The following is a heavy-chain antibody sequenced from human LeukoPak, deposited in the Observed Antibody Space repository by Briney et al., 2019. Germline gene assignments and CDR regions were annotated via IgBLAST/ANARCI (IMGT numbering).Heavy chain of an antibody. V-gene: IGHV4-59*01. CDR2: IYYSGST. CDR1: GGSISSYY. D-gene: IGHD5-24*01. Sequence: SETLSLTCTVSGGSISSYYWSWIRQPPGKGLELIGYIYYSGSTNYNPSLKSRVTISVDTSKNQFSLKLSSVTAADTAVYYCAGGAVEMATILADYWGQGTLVTVSS. CDR3: AGGAVEMATILADY. J-gene: IGHJ4*02.